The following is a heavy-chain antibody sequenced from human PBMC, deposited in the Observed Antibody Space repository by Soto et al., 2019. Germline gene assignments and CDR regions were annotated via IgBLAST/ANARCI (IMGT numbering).Heavy chain of an antibody. CDR1: GGTFSSYT. CDR3: ARGYYDSSGYYLGAPRVHKDY. D-gene: IGHD3-22*01. CDR2: IIPILGIA. V-gene: IGHV1-69*02. J-gene: IGHJ4*01. Sequence: ASVKVSCKASGGTFSSYTISWVRQAPGQGLEWMGRIIPILGIANYAQKFQGRVTITADKSTSTAYMELSSLRSEDTAVYYCARGYYDSSGYYLGAPRVHKDYWG.